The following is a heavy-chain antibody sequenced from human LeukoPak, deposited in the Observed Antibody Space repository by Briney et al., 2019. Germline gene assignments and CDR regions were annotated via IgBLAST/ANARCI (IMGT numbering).Heavy chain of an antibody. V-gene: IGHV1-18*01. CDR2: ISAYNGNT. J-gene: IGHJ4*02. Sequence: GASVKVSCKASGYTFTSYGISWVRQAPGQGLEWMGWISAYNGNTNYAQKLQGRVTMTTDTSTSTAYMELRSLRSDDTAVYYCARDKAPLYCSGGSCYSGLFDYWGQGTLVTVSS. CDR1: GYTFTSYG. D-gene: IGHD2-15*01. CDR3: ARDKAPLYCSGGSCYSGLFDY.